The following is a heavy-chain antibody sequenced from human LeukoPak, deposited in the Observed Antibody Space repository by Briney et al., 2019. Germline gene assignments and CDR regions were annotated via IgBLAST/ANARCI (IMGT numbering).Heavy chain of an antibody. V-gene: IGHV3-21*01. CDR3: ASDTCGGDCYLFDP. J-gene: IGHJ5*02. Sequence: GGSLRLSCAASGFTFSSYSMNWVRQAPGKGLEWVSSISHSSSYIYYADSVKGRFTISRDNAKNSLYLQMNSLRAEDTAVYYCASDTCGGDCYLFDPWGQGTLVTVSS. CDR2: ISHSSSYI. D-gene: IGHD2-21*02. CDR1: GFTFSSYS.